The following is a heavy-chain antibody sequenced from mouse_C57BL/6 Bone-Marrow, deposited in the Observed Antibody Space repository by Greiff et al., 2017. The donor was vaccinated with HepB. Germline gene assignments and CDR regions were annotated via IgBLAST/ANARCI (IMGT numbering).Heavy chain of an antibody. Sequence: EVQRVESGGGLVQPGGSLKLSCAASGFTFSDYYMYWVRQTPEKRLEWVAYISNGGGSTYYPDTVKGRFTISRDNAKNTLYLQMSRLKSEDTAMYYCARHGDGSRPYYAMDYWGQGTSVTVSS. D-gene: IGHD1-1*01. CDR3: ARHGDGSRPYYAMDY. CDR1: GFTFSDYY. CDR2: ISNGGGST. J-gene: IGHJ4*01. V-gene: IGHV5-12*01.